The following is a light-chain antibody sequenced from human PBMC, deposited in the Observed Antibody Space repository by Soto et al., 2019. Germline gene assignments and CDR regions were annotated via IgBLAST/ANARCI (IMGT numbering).Light chain of an antibody. Sequence: QSVLTQPPSASGTPGQRVTISCSGSSSNIGSNYVYWYQQLPGTAPKILIYTNNQRPSGVPDRFSGSKSGTSASLAISGLRSEDEADYYCAAWDETLSGPYVVFGGGTKLTVL. J-gene: IGLJ2*01. V-gene: IGLV1-47*01. CDR3: AAWDETLSGPYVV. CDR2: TNN. CDR1: SSNIGSNY.